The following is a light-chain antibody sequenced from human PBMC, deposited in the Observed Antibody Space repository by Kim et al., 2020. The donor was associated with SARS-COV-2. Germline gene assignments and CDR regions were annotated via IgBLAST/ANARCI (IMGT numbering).Light chain of an antibody. CDR1: KLGDKY. J-gene: IGLJ2*01. V-gene: IGLV3-1*01. Sequence: VSWSPGQTGSITCSGDKLGDKYACWYQKKPGQSPVLVIYQDNKRPSGIPERFSGSNSGNTATLTISGTQAMDEADYYCQAWDSRVVFGGGTQLTVL. CDR2: QDN. CDR3: QAWDSRVV.